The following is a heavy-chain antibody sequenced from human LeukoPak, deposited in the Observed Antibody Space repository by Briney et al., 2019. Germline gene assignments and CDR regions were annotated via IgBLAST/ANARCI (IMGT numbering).Heavy chain of an antibody. CDR2: IKQDGSAT. J-gene: IGHJ6*02. CDR1: GFTFSSYW. CDR3: AREQGWTKKYYGMDV. Sequence: GGSLSLSCEVSGFTFSSYWVTWVRQAPGKGLEWVANIKQDGSATYYVDSVKGRFIISRDNAKNALYLHMSSLRAEDTAAYYCAREQGWTKKYYGMDVWGQGTTVTVSS. V-gene: IGHV3-7*01. D-gene: IGHD3/OR15-3a*01.